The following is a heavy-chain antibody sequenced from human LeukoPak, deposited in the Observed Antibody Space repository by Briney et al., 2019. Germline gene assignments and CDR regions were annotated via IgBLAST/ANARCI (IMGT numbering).Heavy chain of an antibody. V-gene: IGHV1-2*02. CDR3: ARGSRFHPPNWFDT. D-gene: IGHD3-10*01. J-gene: IGHJ5*02. CDR2: VGPNTGGT. CDR1: GYTFIDYY. Sequence: ASVKASCKASGYTFIDYYIHWVRQAPGQGLEWMGWVGPNTGGTYYAQTFQGRVTMTSAASISTVYMELTSLTYDDTAVYYCARGSRFHPPNWFDTSGQGTLITVSS.